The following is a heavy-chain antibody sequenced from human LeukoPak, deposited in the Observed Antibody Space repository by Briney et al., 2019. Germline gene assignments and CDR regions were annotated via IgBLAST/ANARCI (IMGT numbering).Heavy chain of an antibody. CDR2: INTSGST. V-gene: IGHV4-4*07. CDR1: GDSISGYY. Sequence: SETLSLTCTVSGDSISGYYWSWIRQFAGKGLEWIGRINTSGSTNYKPPLKSRVTMSVDTSKNQFSLKLGPVTAADTAVYYCARDRSYGPDHWGQGTLVTVSS. D-gene: IGHD5-18*01. J-gene: IGHJ4*02. CDR3: ARDRSYGPDH.